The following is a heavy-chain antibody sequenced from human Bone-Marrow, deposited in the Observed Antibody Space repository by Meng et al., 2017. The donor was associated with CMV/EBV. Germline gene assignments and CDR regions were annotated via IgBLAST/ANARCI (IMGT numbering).Heavy chain of an antibody. J-gene: IGHJ5*02. CDR3: ARGLGYCSSTSCYFNWFDP. CDR2: IWYDGSNK. Sequence: GGSLRLSCAASGFTFSSYGMHWVRQAPGKGLEWVAVIWYDGSNKYYADSVKGRFTISRDNSKNTLYLQMNSLRAEDTAVYYCARGLGYCSSTSCYFNWFDPWGQGTLVTVSS. D-gene: IGHD2-2*01. CDR1: GFTFSSYG. V-gene: IGHV3-33*08.